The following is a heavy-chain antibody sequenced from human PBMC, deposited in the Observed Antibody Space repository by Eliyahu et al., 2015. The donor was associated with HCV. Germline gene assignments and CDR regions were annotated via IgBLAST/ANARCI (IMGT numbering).Heavy chain of an antibody. V-gene: IGHV1-3*01. CDR1: GYTFTSYA. J-gene: IGHJ6*02. Sequence: QVQLVQSGAEVKKPGASVKVSCKASGYTFTSYAMHWVRQAPGQRLEWMGWINAGNGNTKYSQKFQGRVTITRDTSASTAYMELSSLRSEDTAVYYCARDGIAAAGLITYYYYGMDVWGQGTTVTVSS. CDR3: ARDGIAAAGLITYYYYGMDV. CDR2: INAGNGNT. D-gene: IGHD6-13*01.